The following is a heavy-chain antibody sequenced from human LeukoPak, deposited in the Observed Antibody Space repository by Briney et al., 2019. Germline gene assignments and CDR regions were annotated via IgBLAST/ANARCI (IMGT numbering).Heavy chain of an antibody. V-gene: IGHV4-59*08. CDR3: ARHRAYSSSSPFDY. J-gene: IGHJ4*02. CDR2: IYYTGST. Sequence: SETLSLTCSVSGGSISSLYWSWIRQPPGKGLEWIGYIYYTGSTNYNPSLKSRVTMFVDMSKNQFSLRLSSVTAADTAVYYCARHRAYSSSSPFDYWGQGTLVSVSS. CDR1: GGSISSLY. D-gene: IGHD6-6*01.